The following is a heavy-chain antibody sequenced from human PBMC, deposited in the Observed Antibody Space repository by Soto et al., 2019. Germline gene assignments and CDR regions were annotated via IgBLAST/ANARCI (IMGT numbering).Heavy chain of an antibody. Sequence: VNLQESGPGLVMPSETLTLTCTVSGVTVNSGSYYWSWIRQPPGKALEWIGYVYSSGSSTSHNPALRGRVTISVDTSKNHFSLNLRSVTAADTAVYYCARVDTTVGITMWDVWGQGILVAVSS. J-gene: IGHJ4*02. CDR3: ARVDTTVGITMWDV. V-gene: IGHV4-61*03. D-gene: IGHD5-18*01. CDR2: VYSSGSST. CDR1: GVTVNSGSYY.